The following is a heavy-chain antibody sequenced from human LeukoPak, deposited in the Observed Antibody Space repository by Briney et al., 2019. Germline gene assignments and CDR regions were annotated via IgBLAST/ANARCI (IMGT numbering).Heavy chain of an antibody. J-gene: IGHJ4*02. Sequence: VKVSCKASGYTFTGYYMHWVRQAPGRGLEWMGWINPNSGGTNYAQKFQGRVTMTRDTSISTAYMELSRLRSDDTAVYYCARVPRGYSYGNPHYFDYWGQGTLVTVSS. CDR3: ARVPRGYSYGNPHYFDY. CDR2: INPNSGGT. D-gene: IGHD5-18*01. CDR1: GYTFTGYY. V-gene: IGHV1-2*02.